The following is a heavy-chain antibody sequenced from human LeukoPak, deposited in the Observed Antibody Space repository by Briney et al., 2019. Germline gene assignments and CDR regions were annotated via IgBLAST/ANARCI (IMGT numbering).Heavy chain of an antibody. J-gene: IGHJ3*02. CDR2: INHSGST. Sequence: SETLSLTCAVYGGSFSGYYWSWIRQPPGKGLEWIGEINHSGSTNYNPFLKSRVTISVDTSKNQFSLQLNSVTPEDTAVYYCASGFGGFDIWGQGTMVTVSS. CDR1: GGSFSGYY. CDR3: ASGFGGFDI. V-gene: IGHV4-34*01. D-gene: IGHD3-3*01.